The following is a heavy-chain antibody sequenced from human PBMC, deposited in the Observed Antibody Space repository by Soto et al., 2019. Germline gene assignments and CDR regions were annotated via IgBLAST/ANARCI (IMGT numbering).Heavy chain of an antibody. D-gene: IGHD4-4*01. J-gene: IGHJ4*02. V-gene: IGHV3-23*01. CDR1: GFTFSSYA. Sequence: EVQLLESGGALVQLGGSLRLSCAASGFTFSSYAMSWVRQAPGKGLEWVSGISGNGDSTYYGDSVKGRFTISRDNSKNTLYLQMNSLRAEDTAVYYCAKDQGYSKIYFFDYWGQGTLVTVSS. CDR2: ISGNGDST. CDR3: AKDQGYSKIYFFDY.